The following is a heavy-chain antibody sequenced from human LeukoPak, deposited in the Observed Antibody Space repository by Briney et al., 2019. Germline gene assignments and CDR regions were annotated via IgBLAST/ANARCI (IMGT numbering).Heavy chain of an antibody. D-gene: IGHD3-22*01. CDR1: GYTFNKYY. CDR2: INPSGGST. Sequence: ASVTVSYLASGYTFNKYYLHWVRQAPGQGLAWVGVINPSGGSTSDAEKCKGRVTMTRDKSTSTVYMDLSSLRSEDTAVYYCARDMEHYYDSSGYYPRGSLDYWGQGTLVTVSS. CDR3: ARDMEHYYDSSGYYPRGSLDY. V-gene: IGHV1-46*02. J-gene: IGHJ4*02.